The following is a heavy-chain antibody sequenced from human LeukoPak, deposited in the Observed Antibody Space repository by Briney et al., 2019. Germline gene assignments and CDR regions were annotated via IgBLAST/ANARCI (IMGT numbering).Heavy chain of an antibody. Sequence: GESLRISCKGSGYSFTSYWISWVRQMPGKGLEWMGRIDPSDSYTNYSPSFQGHVTISADKSISTAYLQWSSLKASDTAMYYCARHGDDTMVRGVWGYYYYGMGVWGKGTTVTVSS. V-gene: IGHV5-10-1*01. CDR3: ARHGDDTMVRGVWGYYYYGMGV. CDR2: IDPSDSYT. J-gene: IGHJ6*04. D-gene: IGHD3-10*01. CDR1: GYSFTSYW.